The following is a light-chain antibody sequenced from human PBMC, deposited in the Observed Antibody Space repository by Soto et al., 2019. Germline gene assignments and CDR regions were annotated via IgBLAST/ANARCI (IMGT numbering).Light chain of an antibody. CDR1: SSDVGAYNY. V-gene: IGLV2-8*01. Sequence: QSALTQPPSASGSPGQSVTIFCTGSSSDVGAYNYVSWYQQHPGKAPKLMIYEVNKRPSGVPDRFSGSKSGNTASLTVSGLQAEDEAYYYCSSYAGRNNFFLFGTGTKLTVL. CDR3: SSYAGRNNFFL. CDR2: EVN. J-gene: IGLJ1*01.